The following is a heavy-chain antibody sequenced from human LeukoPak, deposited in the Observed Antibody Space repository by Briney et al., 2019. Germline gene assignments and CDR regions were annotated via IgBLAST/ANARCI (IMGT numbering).Heavy chain of an antibody. CDR2: IYYSGIT. D-gene: IGHD3-10*01. CDR3: ARYVVYGSGKYYFDY. Sequence: SETLSLTCTVSGDSVSSSSYYWGWVRQPPGKGLQWIGTIYYSGITYYNPFLKSRVAISVDTSKNQFSLKLSSVTAADTAVYYCARYVVYGSGKYYFDYWGQGTLVTVSS. V-gene: IGHV4-39*01. CDR1: GDSVSSSSYY. J-gene: IGHJ4*02.